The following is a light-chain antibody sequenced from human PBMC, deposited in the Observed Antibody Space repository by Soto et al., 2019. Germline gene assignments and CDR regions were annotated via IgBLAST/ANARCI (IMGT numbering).Light chain of an antibody. J-gene: IGKJ2*01. CDR2: GAS. CDR3: QQYGSSPRVYT. Sequence: EIVLTQSPGTLSLSPGERATLSCRASQSVSSSYLAWYQQKPGQAPRLLIYGASGSATGIPDRFSGSGSGTDFTLTLSRLEPEDFAVYYCQQYGSSPRVYTFGQGTKLEIK. V-gene: IGKV3-20*01. CDR1: QSVSSSY.